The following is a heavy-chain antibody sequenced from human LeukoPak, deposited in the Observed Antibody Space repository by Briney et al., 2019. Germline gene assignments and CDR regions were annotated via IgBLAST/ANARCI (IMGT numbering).Heavy chain of an antibody. D-gene: IGHD3-22*01. Sequence: GGSLRLSCAASGFTFSNAWMSWVRQAPGKGLEWVGRIKSKTDGGTTDYAAPVKGRFTISRDDSKNTLYLQMNSLRAEDTAVYYCAKDDSSGYVADYWGQGTLVTVSS. V-gene: IGHV3-15*01. CDR1: GFTFSNAW. CDR2: IKSKTDGGTT. CDR3: AKDDSSGYVADY. J-gene: IGHJ4*02.